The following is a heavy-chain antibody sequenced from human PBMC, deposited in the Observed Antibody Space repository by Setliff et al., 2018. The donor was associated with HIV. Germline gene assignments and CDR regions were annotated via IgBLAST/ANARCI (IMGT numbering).Heavy chain of an antibody. CDR1: GVSIGSSRLY. CDR3: ARHRSYGDYDPNWFDP. CDR2: IYYSGST. V-gene: IGHV4-39*01. D-gene: IGHD4-17*01. Sequence: SETLSLTCTVSGVSIGSSRLYWGWIRQPPGKGLEWVASIYYSGSTYYNPSLRSRITISVDMSKNQFSLKLNSVTAADTAIYYCARHRSYGDYDPNWFDPWGRGTLVTVSS. J-gene: IGHJ5*02.